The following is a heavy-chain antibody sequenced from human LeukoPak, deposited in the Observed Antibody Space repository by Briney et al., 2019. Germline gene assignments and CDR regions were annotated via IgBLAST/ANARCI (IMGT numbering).Heavy chain of an antibody. V-gene: IGHV3-53*01. D-gene: IGHD3-9*01. CDR3: ARETYNILIGFVEY. J-gene: IGHJ4*02. CDR2: IYSCGST. Sequence: GGSLRLSCAASGFTVGSSYMSWVRQAPGKGLEWVSVIYSCGSTYYAESVKGRFTISRDNSKNTLYLQMNSLRAEDTAVYYCARETYNILIGFVEYWGEGTLVTVSS. CDR1: GFTVGSSY.